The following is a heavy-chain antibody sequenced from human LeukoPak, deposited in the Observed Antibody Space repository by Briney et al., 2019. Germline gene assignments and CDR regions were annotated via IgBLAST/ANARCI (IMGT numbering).Heavy chain of an antibody. Sequence: GGSLRLSCAASGFTFSSYSMNWVRQAPGKGLEGVSRINSDGSGTGYADSVKGRFTISRDNAKNTLYLQMNSLRAEDTAVYCCAKDGGSGSYGAFDIWGQGTMVTVSS. J-gene: IGHJ3*02. CDR1: GFTFSSYS. CDR2: INSDGSGT. D-gene: IGHD3-10*01. V-gene: IGHV3-74*01. CDR3: AKDGGSGSYGAFDI.